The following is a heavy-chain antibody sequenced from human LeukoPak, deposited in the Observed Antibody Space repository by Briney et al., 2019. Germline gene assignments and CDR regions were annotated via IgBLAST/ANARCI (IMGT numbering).Heavy chain of an antibody. CDR2: IRYDGSNK. V-gene: IGHV3-30*02. J-gene: IGHJ4*02. Sequence: GGSLRLSCAASGFTFSSYGMHWVRQAPGKGLEWVAFIRYDGSNKYYADSVKGRFTISRDNSKNTLYLQMNSLRAEDTAVYYCAKALYDILTYFVYWGQGTLVTVSS. CDR1: GFTFSSYG. D-gene: IGHD3-9*01. CDR3: AKALYDILTYFVY.